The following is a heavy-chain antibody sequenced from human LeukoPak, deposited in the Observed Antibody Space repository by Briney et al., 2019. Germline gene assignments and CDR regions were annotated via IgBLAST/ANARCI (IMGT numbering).Heavy chain of an antibody. CDR3: ARFGYSGWNLEN. CDR1: GFSFSSYS. Sequence: GGSLRLSCAASGFSFSSYSMNWVRQAPGRGLEWVSYITSSSSTIYYADSVKGRFTISRDDTESSLYVQMNSLRDEDTAVYYCARFGYSGWNLENWGQGTLVTVSS. CDR2: ITSSSSTI. V-gene: IGHV3-48*02. J-gene: IGHJ4*02. D-gene: IGHD5-12*01.